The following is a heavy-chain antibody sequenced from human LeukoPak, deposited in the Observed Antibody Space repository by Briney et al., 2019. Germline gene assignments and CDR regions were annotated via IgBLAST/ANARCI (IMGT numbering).Heavy chain of an antibody. Sequence: GSLRLSCAASGFTFSSYSMNWVRQAPGKGLEWVSSISSSSSYIYYADSVKGRFTISRDNAKNSLYLQMNSLRAEDTAVYYCARVTGTDDAFDIWGQGTMVTVSS. CDR3: ARVTGTDDAFDI. V-gene: IGHV3-21*01. CDR2: ISSSSSYI. J-gene: IGHJ3*02. CDR1: GFTFSSYS. D-gene: IGHD1-7*01.